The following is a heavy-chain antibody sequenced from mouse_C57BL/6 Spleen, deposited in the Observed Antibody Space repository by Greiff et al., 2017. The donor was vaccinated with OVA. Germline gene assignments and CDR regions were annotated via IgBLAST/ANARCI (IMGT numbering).Heavy chain of an antibody. V-gene: IGHV1-53*01. D-gene: IGHD1-1*01. CDR1: GYTFTSYW. CDR2: INPSNGGT. CDR3: ARYGYYYGSSSWYFDV. Sequence: QVQLQQPGTELVKPGASVKLSCKASGYTFTSYWMHWVKQRPGQGLEWIGNINPSNGGTNYNEKFKSKATLTVDNSSRTAYMQISSLTSEDSSVYYCARYGYYYGSSSWYFDVWGTGTTVTVSS. J-gene: IGHJ1*03.